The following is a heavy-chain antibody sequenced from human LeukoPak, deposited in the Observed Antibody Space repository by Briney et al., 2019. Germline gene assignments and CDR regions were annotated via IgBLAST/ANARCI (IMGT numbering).Heavy chain of an antibody. CDR3: ARRSGLDYYDSSGYYLLDAFDI. D-gene: IGHD3-22*01. V-gene: IGHV3-74*01. J-gene: IGHJ3*02. Sequence: GGSLRLSCAASGFTFSSYWMHWVRQAPGKGLVWVSRINSDGSSTSYADSVKGRFTISRDNAKNTLYLQMNSLRAEDTAVYYCARRSGLDYYDSSGYYLLDAFDIWGQGTMVTVSS. CDR2: INSDGSST. CDR1: GFTFSSYW.